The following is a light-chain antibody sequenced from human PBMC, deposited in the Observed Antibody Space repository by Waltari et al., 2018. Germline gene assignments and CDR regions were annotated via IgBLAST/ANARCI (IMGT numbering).Light chain of an antibody. Sequence: QSALTQPASVSGSPEQPITISCPGTTSDVVSSNYHPWYQPPPGKAPKLMIYDVTNGPSGVSNRFSGSKSGNTASLTISGLQAEDEADYYCSSYTSINTLVVFGGGTKLTVL. J-gene: IGLJ2*01. V-gene: IGLV2-14*03. CDR3: SSYTSINTLVV. CDR1: TSDVVSSNY. CDR2: DVT.